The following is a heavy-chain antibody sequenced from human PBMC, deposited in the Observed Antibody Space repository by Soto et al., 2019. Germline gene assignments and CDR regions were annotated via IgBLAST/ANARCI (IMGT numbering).Heavy chain of an antibody. CDR1: GFTFSSYA. J-gene: IGHJ4*02. Sequence: GGSLRLSCAASGFTFSSYAMHWVRQAPGKRLEWVAVISYDGSNKYYADSVKGRFTISRDNSKNTLYLQMNSLRAEDTAVYYCARPNRPRSGSYSDWGQGTLVTVSS. V-gene: IGHV3-30-3*01. CDR3: ARPNRPRSGSYSD. D-gene: IGHD3-10*01. CDR2: ISYDGSNK.